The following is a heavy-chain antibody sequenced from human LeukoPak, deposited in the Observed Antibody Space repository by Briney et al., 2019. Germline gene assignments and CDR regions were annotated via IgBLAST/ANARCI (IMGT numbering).Heavy chain of an antibody. V-gene: IGHV4-39*01. J-gene: IGHJ4*02. CDR1: GGSVSSSNYY. Sequence: SETLSLTCTVSGGSVSSSNYYWGWIRQPPGKGLEWIGSIYYSGSTYYNPSLKSRVTISVDTSKNQFSLKKSSVTAADTAVYYCARRCLTGYYGRRKDAFDYWGQGTLVTVSS. CDR2: IYYSGST. CDR3: ARRCLTGYYGRRKDAFDY. D-gene: IGHD3-9*01.